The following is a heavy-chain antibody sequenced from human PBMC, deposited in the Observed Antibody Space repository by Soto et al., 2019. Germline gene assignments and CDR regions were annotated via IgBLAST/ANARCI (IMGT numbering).Heavy chain of an antibody. CDR2: ISSSSRYI. D-gene: IGHD2-15*01. CDR3: ARDRLVAATSAPPYCYYGMDV. Sequence: PERSLRLSCATSGFTFSSYSMNWVRQAPGMGREWVSSISSSSRYIYYADSVRGRFTISRDNAKNSLYLQINSLRAEDTAVYYCARDRLVAATSAPPYCYYGMDVWGQGTTVTVSS. J-gene: IGHJ6*02. CDR1: GFTFSSYS. V-gene: IGHV3-21*01.